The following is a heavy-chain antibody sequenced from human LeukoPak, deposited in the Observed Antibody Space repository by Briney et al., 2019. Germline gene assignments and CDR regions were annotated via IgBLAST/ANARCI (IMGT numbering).Heavy chain of an antibody. CDR2: IYHSGST. J-gene: IGHJ4*02. CDR3: ARGLSNYYDSSGSYYFDY. Sequence: PSETLSLTCTVSGYSISSGYYWGWIRQPPGKGLEWIGSIYHSGSTYYNPSLKSRVTISVDTSKNQFSLKLSSVTAADTAVYYCARGLSNYYDSSGSYYFDYWGQGTLVSVSA. CDR1: GYSISSGYY. V-gene: IGHV4-38-2*02. D-gene: IGHD3-22*01.